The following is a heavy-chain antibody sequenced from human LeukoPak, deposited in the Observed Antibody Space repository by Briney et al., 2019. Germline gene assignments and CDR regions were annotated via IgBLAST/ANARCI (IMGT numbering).Heavy chain of an antibody. CDR2: IISDGSST. V-gene: IGHV3-74*01. CDR3: ASIAARLGGDY. J-gene: IGHJ4*02. D-gene: IGHD6-6*01. CDR1: GFTFSSYW. Sequence: GGSLRLSCAASGFTFSSYWMHWVRHAPGKGLVWVSRIISDGSSTSYADSVKGRFTTSRDNAKNTLYLQMNSLRAEDTAVYYWASIAARLGGDYWGQGTLVTVSS.